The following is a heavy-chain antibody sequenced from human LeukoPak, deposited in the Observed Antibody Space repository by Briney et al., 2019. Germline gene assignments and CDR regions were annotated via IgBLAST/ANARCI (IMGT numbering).Heavy chain of an antibody. CDR1: GFTFSSYG. V-gene: IGHV3-30*02. J-gene: IGHJ6*03. CDR3: AKAGLELDEEYYYYYYMDV. Sequence: PGGSLRLSCAASGFTFSSYGMHWVRQAPGKGLEWVAFIRYDGSNKYYADSVKGRFTISRDNSKNTLFLQMNSLRAEDTAVYYCAKAGLELDEEYYYYYYMDVWGKGTTVTVSS. CDR2: IRYDGSNK. D-gene: IGHD1-7*01.